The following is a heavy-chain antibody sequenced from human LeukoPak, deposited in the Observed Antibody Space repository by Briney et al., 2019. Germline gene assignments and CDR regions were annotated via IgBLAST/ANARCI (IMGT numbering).Heavy chain of an antibody. CDR1: DDSISDYY. J-gene: IGHJ1*01. V-gene: IGHV4-59*12. D-gene: IGHD6-13*01. Sequence: KPSETLSLTCTVSDDSISDYYRGWIRQPPGKGLEWIGYIHNSGTSTYNLSLKSRVTISADTSKNQFSLKLSSVTAADTAVYYCASPYSSSWYFQHWGQGTLVTVSS. CDR2: IHNSGTS. CDR3: ASPYSSSWYFQH.